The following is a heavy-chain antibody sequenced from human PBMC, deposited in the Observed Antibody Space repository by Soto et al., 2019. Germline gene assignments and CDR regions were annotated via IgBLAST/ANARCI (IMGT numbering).Heavy chain of an antibody. D-gene: IGHD3-22*01. CDR2: ISPKSGNT. J-gene: IGHJ6*02. Sequence: QIHLVQSGAEVKKPGASVNVSCKTSGYTFIRNGISWVRQAPGQGLEWMGWISPKSGNTKYAQKPQGRVLMTTDTSTSTAYMELRSLRSDDTAVYYCVKDRDSNSWPSRDVWGPGTTVTVSS. V-gene: IGHV1-18*01. CDR3: VKDRDSNSWPSRDV. CDR1: GYTFIRNG.